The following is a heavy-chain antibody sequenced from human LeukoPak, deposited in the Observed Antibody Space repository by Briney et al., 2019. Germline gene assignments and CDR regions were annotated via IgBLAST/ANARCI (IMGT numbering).Heavy chain of an antibody. J-gene: IGHJ4*02. V-gene: IGHV3-43*01. CDR3: AKELDTMFFDY. Sequence: GGSLRLSCTTSGFNFHRYTIHWVRQAPGKGLEWVSLAGWAGGTTYYSDSVRGRFTISRDSGRNSVYLQMNSLTTDDTAFYFCAKELDTMFFDYWGQGALVTVSS. CDR1: GFNFHRYT. D-gene: IGHD3-10*02. CDR2: AGWAGGTT.